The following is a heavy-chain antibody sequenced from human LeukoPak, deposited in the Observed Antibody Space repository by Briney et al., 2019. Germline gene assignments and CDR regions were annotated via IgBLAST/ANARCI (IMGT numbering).Heavy chain of an antibody. Sequence: PSDTLALTCGFSGYSIRSGSYWGWIRQTPGKGLEWIASIYHSGIMYYNPSIKRRVTISLDTSNNQFSLKLTSVTAADTAVYYCARQTPVSSSIRFDYWGQGTLVSVSS. J-gene: IGHJ4*02. CDR2: IYHSGIM. D-gene: IGHD2-2*01. CDR1: GYSIRSGSY. V-gene: IGHV4-38-2*01. CDR3: ARQTPVSSSIRFDY.